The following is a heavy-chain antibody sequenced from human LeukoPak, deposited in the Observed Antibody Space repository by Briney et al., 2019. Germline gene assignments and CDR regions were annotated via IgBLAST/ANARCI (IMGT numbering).Heavy chain of an antibody. J-gene: IGHJ5*02. Sequence: SVKVSCKASGGTFSSYAISWVRQAPGQGLEWMGRIIPILGIANYAQKFQGRVTITADKSTSTAYMELRSLRSDDTAVYYCARGPGIAAAGTRYNWFDPWGQGTLVTVSS. CDR3: ARGPGIAAAGTRYNWFDP. CDR2: IIPILGIA. D-gene: IGHD6-13*01. CDR1: GGTFSSYA. V-gene: IGHV1-69*04.